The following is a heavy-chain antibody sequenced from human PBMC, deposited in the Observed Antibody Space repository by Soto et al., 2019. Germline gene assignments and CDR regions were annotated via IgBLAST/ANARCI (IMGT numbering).Heavy chain of an antibody. Sequence: QVQLQQWGAGLLKPSETLSLTCAVYGGSFSGYYWSWICQPPGKGLEWIGEINHSGSTNYNPSLKSRVTISVDTSKNQFSLKLSSVTAADTAVYYCARIVVVPAAMSSHFDYWGQGTLVTVSS. J-gene: IGHJ4*02. V-gene: IGHV4-34*01. D-gene: IGHD2-2*01. CDR3: ARIVVVPAAMSSHFDY. CDR1: GGSFSGYY. CDR2: INHSGST.